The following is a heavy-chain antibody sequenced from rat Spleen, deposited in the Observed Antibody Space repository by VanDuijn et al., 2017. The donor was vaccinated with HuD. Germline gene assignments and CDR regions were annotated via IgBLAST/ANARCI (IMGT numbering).Heavy chain of an antibody. V-gene: IGHV5-7*01. Sequence: EVQLVESGGGLVQPGRSLKLSCAASGFTFSDYYMAWVRQAPTKGLEWVATIKYDGSSTYHRDSVKGRFTISRDNAKSTLYRQMDSLRSEDTATYYCARLGTEAIGNWFSYWGQGTLVTVSS. CDR2: IKYDGSST. CDR3: ARLGTEAIGNWFSY. J-gene: IGHJ3*01. D-gene: IGHD1-11*01. CDR1: GFTFSDYY.